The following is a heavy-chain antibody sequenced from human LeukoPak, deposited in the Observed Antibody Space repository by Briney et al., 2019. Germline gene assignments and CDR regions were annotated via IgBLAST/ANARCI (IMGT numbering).Heavy chain of an antibody. D-gene: IGHD3-10*01. J-gene: IGHJ4*02. CDR2: IIPIFGTA. V-gene: IGHV1-69*06. CDR1: GGTFSSYA. Sequence: GASVKVSCKASGGTFSSYAISWVRQAPGQGLEWMGGIIPIFGTANYAQKFQGRVTITADKSTSTAYMELSSLRSDDTAVYYCARDSDPTYYFDSGPYHAYWGQGTLVTVSS. CDR3: ARDSDPTYYFDSGPYHAY.